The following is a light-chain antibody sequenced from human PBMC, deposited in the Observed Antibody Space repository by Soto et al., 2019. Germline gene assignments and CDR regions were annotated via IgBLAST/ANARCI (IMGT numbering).Light chain of an antibody. CDR1: QSVSSN. CDR3: QQYNNWPPYT. CDR2: GAS. V-gene: IGKV3-15*01. J-gene: IGKJ2*01. Sequence: EIVMTQSPATLSVSPGERATLSCRASQSVSSNLAWYQQKPGQAPRLLIYGASTRPTGIPARFSGSGSGTEFTHTISSLQSEDFAVYYCQQYNNWPPYTFGQGTKLEIK.